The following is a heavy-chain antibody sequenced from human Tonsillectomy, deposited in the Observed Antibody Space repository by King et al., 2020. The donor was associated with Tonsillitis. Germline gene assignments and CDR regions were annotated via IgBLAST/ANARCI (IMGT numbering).Heavy chain of an antibody. D-gene: IGHD2-15*01. CDR3: ARSIVVVVAATSPLFDY. CDR2: IYWNDDK. CDR1: GFSLSTSGVG. Sequence: ITLKESGPTLVKPTQTLTLTCTFSGFSLSTSGVGVGWIRQPPGKALEWLALIYWNDDKRYSPSLKSRLTITKDTSKNQVVLTMTNMDPVDTATYYCARSIVVVVAATSPLFDYWGQGTLVTVSS. V-gene: IGHV2-5*01. J-gene: IGHJ4*02.